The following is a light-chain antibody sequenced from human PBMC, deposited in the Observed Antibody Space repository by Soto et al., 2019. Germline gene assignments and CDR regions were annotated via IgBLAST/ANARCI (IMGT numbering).Light chain of an antibody. V-gene: IGKV3-15*01. Sequence: EIVMTQSPATLSVSPGERATLSCRASQSVSSNLAWYQQKPGQAPRLLIFGASTRATGIPARFSGSGSGTEFSLTISSLQAEDVAVYYCQQYNTWPPITFGPGTQLDIK. J-gene: IGKJ5*01. CDR3: QQYNTWPPIT. CDR1: QSVSSN. CDR2: GAS.